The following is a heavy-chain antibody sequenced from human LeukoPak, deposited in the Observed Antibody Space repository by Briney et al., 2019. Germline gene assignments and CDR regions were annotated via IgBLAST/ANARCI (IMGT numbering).Heavy chain of an antibody. V-gene: IGHV4-4*07. D-gene: IGHD3-22*01. CDR1: GGSISSYY. Sequence: SETLSLTCTVSGGSISSYYWSWIRQPAGKGLEWIGRIYTSGSTNYNPSLKSRVTMSVDTSKNQFSLKLSSATAADTAVYYCARDYYDSSGYYADYWGQGTLVTVSS. J-gene: IGHJ4*02. CDR2: IYTSGST. CDR3: ARDYYDSSGYYADY.